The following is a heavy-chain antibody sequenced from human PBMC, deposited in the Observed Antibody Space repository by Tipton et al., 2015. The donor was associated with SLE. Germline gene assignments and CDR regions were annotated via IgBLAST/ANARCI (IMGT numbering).Heavy chain of an antibody. J-gene: IGHJ4*02. D-gene: IGHD1-26*01. Sequence: TLSLTCTVSGGSISSSSYYWGWIRQPPGKGLEWIGSIYYSGSTYYNPSLKSRVTISVDTSKNQFSLKLSSVTAADTAVYYCARRRHSGSFHFDYWGQGTLVTVSS. CDR1: GGSISSSSYY. CDR3: ARRRHSGSFHFDY. V-gene: IGHV4-39*07. CDR2: IYYSGST.